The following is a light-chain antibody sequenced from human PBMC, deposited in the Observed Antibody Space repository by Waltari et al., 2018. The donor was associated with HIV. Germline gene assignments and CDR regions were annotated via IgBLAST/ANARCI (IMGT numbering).Light chain of an antibody. CDR2: DDS. J-gene: IGLJ3*02. Sequence: SYVLAQPPSVSVAPGQTARITCGGDNIGSNSVHRYQQKPGQAPLLVVYDDSDRPSGIPERFSGSNSGNTATLTISRVEAGDEADYYCQVWDSSSDDWVFGGGTKVTVL. V-gene: IGLV3-21*02. CDR3: QVWDSSSDDWV. CDR1: NIGSNS.